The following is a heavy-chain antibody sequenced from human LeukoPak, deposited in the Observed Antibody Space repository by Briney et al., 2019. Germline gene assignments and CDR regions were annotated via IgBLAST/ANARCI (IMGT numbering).Heavy chain of an antibody. V-gene: IGHV3-23*01. CDR2: ISDSGGST. D-gene: IGHD6-13*01. CDR1: GFSLSRYA. J-gene: IGHJ4*02. CDR3: AKCRGSSWSDYFDY. Sequence: GGSLRLSCAVSGFSLSRYAMSWVRKAPGKGLEWVSAISDSGGSTYYADSVKGRFTISRDNSRYTLYLQMNTLRAEDTAVYYCAKCRGSSWSDYFDYWGQGTLVTVSS.